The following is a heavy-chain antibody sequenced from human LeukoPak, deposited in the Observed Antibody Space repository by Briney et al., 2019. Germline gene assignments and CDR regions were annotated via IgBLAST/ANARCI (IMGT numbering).Heavy chain of an antibody. J-gene: IGHJ4*02. CDR2: ISWDGGST. CDR1: GFTFDDHT. V-gene: IGHV3-43*01. CDR3: AKDAYSSGWLDY. D-gene: IGHD6-19*01. Sequence: GGSLRLSCAASGFTFDDHTMHWVRQAPGKGLEWVSLISWDGGSTYYADSVKGRFTISRDNSKNSLYLQMNSLRTEDTALYYCAKDAYSSGWLDYWGQGTLVTVSS.